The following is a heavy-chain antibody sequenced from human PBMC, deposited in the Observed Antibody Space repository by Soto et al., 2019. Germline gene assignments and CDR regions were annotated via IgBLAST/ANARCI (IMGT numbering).Heavy chain of an antibody. CDR3: AAGTGRTDFDY. CDR2: IISKTDGGAT. Sequence: EVQLVESGGGLVKPGGSLRLSCAASGFAFNNAWMNWVRQAPGKGLEWVGRIISKTDGGATDYTAPVKDRFIMSRDDSKNTLYLQMNSLKTEDTAVYYCAAGTGRTDFDYWGQGTLVTVSS. V-gene: IGHV3-15*01. J-gene: IGHJ4*02. CDR1: GFAFNNAW. D-gene: IGHD2-2*01.